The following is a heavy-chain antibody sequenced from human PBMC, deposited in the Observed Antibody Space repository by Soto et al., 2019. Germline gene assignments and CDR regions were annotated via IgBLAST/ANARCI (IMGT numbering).Heavy chain of an antibody. D-gene: IGHD6-19*01. CDR3: ARGQFGSSGWRDAFDI. V-gene: IGHV4-34*01. Sequence: QVQLQQWGAGLLKPSETRSLTCAVYGGSFSGYYWSWIRQPPGKGLEWIGEINHSGSTNYNPSLKSRVTLSVDTSKNQFSLKLSSVTAADTAVYYCARGQFGSSGWRDAFDIWGQGTMVTVSS. CDR1: GGSFSGYY. J-gene: IGHJ3*02. CDR2: INHSGST.